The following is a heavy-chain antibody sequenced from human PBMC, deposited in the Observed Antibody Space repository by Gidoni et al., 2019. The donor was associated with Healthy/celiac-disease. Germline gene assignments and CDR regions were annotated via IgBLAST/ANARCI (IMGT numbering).Heavy chain of an antibody. V-gene: IGHV1-69*04. CDR1: GSTFSSYA. J-gene: IGHJ6*02. CDR3: ARAHLHGDQKAYYYYYGMDV. CDR2: IIPILGIA. D-gene: IGHD4-17*01. Sequence: QVQLVQSGAEVKKPGSSVTVSCKASGSTFSSYAISRVRQAPGQGLEWMGRIIPILGIANYAQKVQGRVTITADKSTSTAYMELSSLRSEDTAVYYCARAHLHGDQKAYYYYYGMDVWGQGTTVTVSS.